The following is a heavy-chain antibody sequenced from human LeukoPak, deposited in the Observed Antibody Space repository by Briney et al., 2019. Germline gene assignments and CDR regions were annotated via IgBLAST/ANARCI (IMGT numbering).Heavy chain of an antibody. CDR1: GFTFSTYS. D-gene: IGHD5-18*01. V-gene: IGHV3-21*01. J-gene: IGHJ4*02. CDR2: ISSTSTNI. Sequence: KPGGSLRLSCSASGFTFSTYSMNWVRQAPGKGLEWVSSISSTSTNIYYTDSVKGRFIISRDNARNSLYLQMNSPRAEDTAVYYCARVAGLRGYSYGFYDYWGQGTLVTVSS. CDR3: ARVAGLRGYSYGFYDY.